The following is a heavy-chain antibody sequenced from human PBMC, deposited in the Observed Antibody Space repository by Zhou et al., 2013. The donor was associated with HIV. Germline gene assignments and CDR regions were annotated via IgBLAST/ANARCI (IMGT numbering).Heavy chain of an antibody. D-gene: IGHD2-2*03. CDR3: TTDRQLDQHVENFFFI. J-gene: IGHJ3*02. Sequence: QVQLLQSGSEVKKPGASVKVSCRLSGFTLTDLSIHWVRQAPGKGLEWMGRFDPDDGHRVNTQELQDRVTMIEDTSTDTAYLELTSLRSDDTAIYYCTTDRQLDQHVENFFFIWGQGTWSPSLQ. CDR2: FDPDDGHR. CDR1: GFTLTDLS. V-gene: IGHV1-24*01.